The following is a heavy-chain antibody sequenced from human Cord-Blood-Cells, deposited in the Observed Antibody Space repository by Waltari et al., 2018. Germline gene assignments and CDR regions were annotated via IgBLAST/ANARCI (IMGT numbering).Heavy chain of an antibody. V-gene: IGHV3-43*01. CDR2: ISWDGGST. CDR1: TFDDYT. Sequence: TFDDYTMHWVRQAPGKGLEWVSLISWDGGSTYYADSVKGRFTISRDNSKNSLYLQMNSLRTEDTALYYCAKDGSGSYYSPYFDYWGQGTLVTVSS. D-gene: IGHD3-10*01. J-gene: IGHJ4*02. CDR3: AKDGSGSYYSPYFDY.